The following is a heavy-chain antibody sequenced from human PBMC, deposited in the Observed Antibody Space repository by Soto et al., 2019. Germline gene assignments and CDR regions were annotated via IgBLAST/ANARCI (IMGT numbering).Heavy chain of an antibody. D-gene: IGHD3-3*01. CDR3: AIDRRYYDFWSGYYWYYYYYDMDV. CDR2: INPNSGGT. CDR1: GYTFTGYY. J-gene: IGHJ6*02. Sequence: ASVKVSCKASGYTFTGYYMHWVRQAPGQGLEWMGWINPNSGGTNYAQKFQGRVTMTRDTSISTAYMELSRLRPDDTAVYYCAIDRRYYDFWSGYYWYYYYYDMDVWGQGTTVTVSS. V-gene: IGHV1-2*02.